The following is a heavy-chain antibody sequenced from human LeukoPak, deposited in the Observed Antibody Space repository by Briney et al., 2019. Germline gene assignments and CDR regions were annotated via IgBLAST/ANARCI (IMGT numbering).Heavy chain of an antibody. CDR1: AYSIRGYY. CDR2: INHSGST. Sequence: SETLSLTCSVSAYSIRGYYWSWIRQPPGKGLEWIGEINHSGSTNYNPSLKSRVTISVDTSKNQFSLKLSSVTAADTAVYYCARGVGAAGHYYYGMDVWGQGTTVTVSS. D-gene: IGHD6-13*01. CDR3: ARGVGAAGHYYYGMDV. J-gene: IGHJ6*02. V-gene: IGHV4-34*01.